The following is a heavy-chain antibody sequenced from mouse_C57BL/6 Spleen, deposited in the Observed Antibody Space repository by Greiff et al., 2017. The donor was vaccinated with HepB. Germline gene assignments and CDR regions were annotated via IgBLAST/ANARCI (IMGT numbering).Heavy chain of an antibody. V-gene: IGHV1-74*01. CDR2: IHPSDSDT. Sequence: QVQLQQPGAELVKPGASVKVSCKASGYTFTSYWMHWVKQRPGQGLEWIGRIHPSDSDTNYNQNFKGKATLTVDHSSSTAYMQLSSLTSEDSAVYYCSICLYDYDDLLDYCGQGTTLTVSS. CDR1: GYTFTSYW. D-gene: IGHD2-4*01. CDR3: SICLYDYDDLLDY. J-gene: IGHJ2*01.